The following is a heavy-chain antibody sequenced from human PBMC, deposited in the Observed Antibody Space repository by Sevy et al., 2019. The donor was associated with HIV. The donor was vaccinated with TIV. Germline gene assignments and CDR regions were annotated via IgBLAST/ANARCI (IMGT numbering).Heavy chain of an antibody. CDR3: ARRYFDL. CDR2: IRQDGNEI. V-gene: IGHV3-7*03. Sequence: GGSLRLSCDASGFTFDMYWMQWVRQAPGKGLEWVANIRQDGNEIYYAASVRGRFTISRDNAKGSLYLQMNNLRIEDTATYYCARRYFDLWGQGTLVTVSS. J-gene: IGHJ4*02. CDR1: GFTFDMYW.